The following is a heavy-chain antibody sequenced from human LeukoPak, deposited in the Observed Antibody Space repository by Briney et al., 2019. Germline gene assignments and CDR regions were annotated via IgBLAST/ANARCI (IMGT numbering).Heavy chain of an antibody. Sequence: GGSLRLSCAASGFTFSSYAMHWVCQAPGKGLEWVAVISHDGSNKYYADSVKGQFTISRDNSKNTLYLQMNSLRAEDTAVYYHARPTKYYSNYFDYWAQGTLVTVSS. CDR1: GFTFSSYA. J-gene: IGHJ4*02. V-gene: IGHV3-30-3*01. D-gene: IGHD4-11*01. CDR3: ARPTKYYSNYFDY. CDR2: ISHDGSNK.